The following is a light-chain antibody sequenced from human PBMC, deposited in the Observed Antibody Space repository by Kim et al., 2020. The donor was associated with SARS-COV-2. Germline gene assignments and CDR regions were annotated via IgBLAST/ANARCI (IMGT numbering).Light chain of an antibody. J-gene: IGKJ2*01. CDR1: QSVSSSY. V-gene: IGKV3-20*01. Sequence: EIVLTQSPGTLSLSPGERATLSCRASQSVSSSYLAWYQQKPGQAPRLLIYGASSRATGIPDRFSGSGSGTDFTLTISRLEPEDFAVYSCQQYGSSPRTFGQETKLEI. CDR3: QQYGSSPRT. CDR2: GAS.